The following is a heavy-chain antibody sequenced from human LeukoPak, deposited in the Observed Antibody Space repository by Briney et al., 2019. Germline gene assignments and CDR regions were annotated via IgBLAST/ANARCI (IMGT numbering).Heavy chain of an antibody. V-gene: IGHV3-15*01. Sequence: GGSLRLSCAASGFSISNDWMSWVRQAPGKGLEWVARVKSRSAGETTDYAAPVKGRFTISRDDSKNTLYLQMNSLKTEDTAVYYCALIQGWGSGSYYRDFWGQGTLVTVSS. J-gene: IGHJ4*02. CDR3: ALIQGWGSGSYYRDF. D-gene: IGHD3-10*01. CDR2: VKSRSAGETT. CDR1: GFSISNDW.